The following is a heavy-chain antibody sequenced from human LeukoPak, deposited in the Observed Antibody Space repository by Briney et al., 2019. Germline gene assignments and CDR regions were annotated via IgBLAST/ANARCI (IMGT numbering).Heavy chain of an antibody. CDR3: TEWGSYDCSTGYYGPDY. V-gene: IGHV3-23*01. J-gene: IGHJ4*02. D-gene: IGHD3-3*01. CDR1: GFTFRNYA. CDR2: IVGNGVST. Sequence: GASLRLSCAASGFTFRNYAMSWVRQAPGKGLEWVSAIVGNGVSTYYADSVQGRFTISRDNSKNTLYLQMNSLRAEETALYYRTEWGSYDCSTGYYGPDYRGQGTLVTVSS.